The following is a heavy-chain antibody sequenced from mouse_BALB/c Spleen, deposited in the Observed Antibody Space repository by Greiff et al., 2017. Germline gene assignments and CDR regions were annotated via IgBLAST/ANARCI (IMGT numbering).Heavy chain of an antibody. D-gene: IGHD2-4*01. CDR3: TRERGITTGAMDY. CDR1: GFTFSSYT. CDR2: ISSGGSYT. V-gene: IGHV5-6-4*01. Sequence: EVKVVESGGGLVKPGGSLKLSCAASGFTFSSYTMSWVRQTPEKRLEWVATISSGGSYTYYPDSVKGRFTISRDNAKNTLYLQMSSLKSEDTAMYYCTRERGITTGAMDYWGQGTSVTVSS. J-gene: IGHJ4*01.